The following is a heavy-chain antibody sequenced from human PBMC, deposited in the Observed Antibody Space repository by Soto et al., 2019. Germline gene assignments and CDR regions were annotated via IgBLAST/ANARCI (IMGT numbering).Heavy chain of an antibody. Sequence: PSETLSLTCTVSGGSISSGGYYWSWIRQHPGKGLEWIGYIYYSGSTYYNPSLKSRVTISVDTSKNQFSLKLSSVTAADTAVYYCARDGIVGAPQHDYYYYGMDVWGQGTTVTVSS. V-gene: IGHV4-31*03. CDR2: IYYSGST. CDR3: ARDGIVGAPQHDYYYYGMDV. D-gene: IGHD1-26*01. CDR1: GGSISSGGYY. J-gene: IGHJ6*02.